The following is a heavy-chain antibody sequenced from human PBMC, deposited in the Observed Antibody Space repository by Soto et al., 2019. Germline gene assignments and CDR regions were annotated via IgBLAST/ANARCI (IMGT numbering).Heavy chain of an antibody. J-gene: IGHJ6*02. CDR2: INSDGSST. Sequence: GGSLRLSCAASGFTFSSYWMHWVRQAPGKGLVWVSRINSDGSSTSYADSVKGRFTISRDNAKNTLYLQMNSLRAEDTAVYYCAKARNRRIAARPETTMYYGMDVWGQGTTVTVSS. V-gene: IGHV3-74*01. CDR3: AKARNRRIAARPETTMYYGMDV. CDR1: GFTFSSYW. D-gene: IGHD6-6*01.